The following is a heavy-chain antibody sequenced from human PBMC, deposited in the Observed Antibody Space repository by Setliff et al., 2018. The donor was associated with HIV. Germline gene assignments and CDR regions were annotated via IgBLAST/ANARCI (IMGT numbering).Heavy chain of an antibody. J-gene: IGHJ6*03. D-gene: IGHD6-13*01. Sequence: SETLSLTCNVSGGSISSGNHYWGWIRQPPGKGLEWIGSIYYTGTTYFSPSLKSRVTISVDKSKNQFSLKLSSVTAADTAVYYCARHWVDSSSWSLYYYYYMDVWGKGTTVTVSS. V-gene: IGHV4-39*01. CDR1: GGSISSGNHY. CDR3: ARHWVDSSSWSLYYYYYMDV. CDR2: IYYTGTT.